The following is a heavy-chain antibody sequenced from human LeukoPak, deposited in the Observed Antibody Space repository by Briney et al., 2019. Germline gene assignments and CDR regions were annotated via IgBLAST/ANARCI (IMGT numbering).Heavy chain of an antibody. D-gene: IGHD6-13*01. CDR2: INPNSGGT. Sequence: ASVKVSCKASGYTFTGYYMHWVRQAPGQGLEWMGWINPNSGGTNYAQKFQGRVTMTRDTSISTAYMELSRLRSDDTAVYYCAREPRGYSSSRDPFDYWGQGTLVTAFS. V-gene: IGHV1-2*02. CDR1: GYTFTGYY. J-gene: IGHJ4*02. CDR3: AREPRGYSSSRDPFDY.